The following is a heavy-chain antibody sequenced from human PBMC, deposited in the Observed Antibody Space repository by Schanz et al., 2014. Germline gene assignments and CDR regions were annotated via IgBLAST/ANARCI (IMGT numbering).Heavy chain of an antibody. J-gene: IGHJ4*02. CDR1: GFSFDDYT. CDR2: IDRDGGHT. Sequence: EVQVVESGGGLVQPGGSLRLSCAASGFSFDDYTMHWVRQAPGKGLEWVSLIDRDGGHTYYADSVKGRFTISRDSARNSLYLQMSSLRAEDTAVYYCARGTPFLCDYWGQGTLVTVSS. V-gene: IGHV3-43*01. D-gene: IGHD3-16*01. CDR3: ARGTPFLCDY.